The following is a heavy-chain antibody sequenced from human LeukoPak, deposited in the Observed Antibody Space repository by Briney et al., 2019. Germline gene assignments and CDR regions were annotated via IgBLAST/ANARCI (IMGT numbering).Heavy chain of an antibody. V-gene: IGHV1-18*01. J-gene: IGHJ6*02. CDR3: ASDRRYSSSCYVRLYYYYYGMDV. Sequence: ASVKVSCKASGYTFTSYGISWVRQAPGQGLEWMGWTSAYNGNTNYAQKLQGRVTMTTDTSTSTAYMELRSLRSDDTAVYYCASDRRYSSSCYVRLYYYYYGMDVWGQGTTVTVSS. CDR1: GYTFTSYG. CDR2: TSAYNGNT. D-gene: IGHD6-13*01.